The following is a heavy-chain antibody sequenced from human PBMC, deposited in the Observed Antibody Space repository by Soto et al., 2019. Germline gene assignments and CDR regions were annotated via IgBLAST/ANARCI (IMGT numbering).Heavy chain of an antibody. CDR3: ARARGYSYGQVDS. Sequence: ASVKVSCKASGYTFSSYAMHWVRQAPGQRLEWMGWINTGNGDTKYSQKFQGRVTITRDTSASTAYMDLSSLRPEDMAVYYCARARGYSYGQVDSWGQGTLVTVSS. J-gene: IGHJ4*02. V-gene: IGHV1-3*04. D-gene: IGHD5-18*01. CDR1: GYTFSSYA. CDR2: INTGNGDT.